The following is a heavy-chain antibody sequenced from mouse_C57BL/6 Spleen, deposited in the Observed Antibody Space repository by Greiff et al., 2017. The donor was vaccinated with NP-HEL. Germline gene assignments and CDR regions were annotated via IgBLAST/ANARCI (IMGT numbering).Heavy chain of an antibody. CDR1: GYTFTSYW. CDR2: IHPSDSDT. CDR3: AIEVYSNYEAMDD. Sequence: VQLQQPGAELVQPGASVKVSCTASGYTFTSYWMHWVKQRPGQGLEWIGRIHPSDSDTNYNQKFKGKATLTVDKSSSTADMQLSSLTSEDSAVYYCAIEVYSNYEAMDDWGQGTSVTVSS. D-gene: IGHD2-5*01. V-gene: IGHV1-74*01. J-gene: IGHJ4*01.